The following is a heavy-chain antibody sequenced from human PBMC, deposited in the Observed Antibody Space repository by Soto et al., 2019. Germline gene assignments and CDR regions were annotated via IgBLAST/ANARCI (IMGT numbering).Heavy chain of an antibody. CDR2: IIPIFGTA. V-gene: IGHV1-69*12. Sequence: QVQLVQSGAEVKKPGSSVKVSCKASGGTFSSYAISWVRQAPGQGLEWMGGIIPIFGTANYAQKFQGRVTITADETTRTAYMELSSLRSEDTAGYYRATQRLPNYYHHRMDVWGQGTTGTVSS. CDR3: ATQRLPNYYHHRMDV. J-gene: IGHJ6*02. CDR1: GGTFSSYA. D-gene: IGHD5-18*01.